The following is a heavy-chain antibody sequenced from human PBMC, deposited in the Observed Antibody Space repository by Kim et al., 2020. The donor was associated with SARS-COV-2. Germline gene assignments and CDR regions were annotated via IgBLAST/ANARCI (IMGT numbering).Heavy chain of an antibody. Sequence: SETLSLTCSVSIGSFNKTYYYGSWIRQHPGRGLEWIGYISYSGSTYYNPSLKSRVTMSVDTSKNRFSLRLSSVTGADTAIYYCARLRFGESYFDYWGQGILVTVTS. CDR3: ARLRFGESYFDY. J-gene: IGHJ4*02. V-gene: IGHV4-31*03. CDR2: ISYSGST. CDR1: IGSFNKTYYY. D-gene: IGHD3-10*01.